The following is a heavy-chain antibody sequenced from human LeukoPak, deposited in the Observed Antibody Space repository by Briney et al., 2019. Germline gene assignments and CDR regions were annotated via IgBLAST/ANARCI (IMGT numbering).Heavy chain of an antibody. J-gene: IGHJ6*03. V-gene: IGHV4-61*02. CDR2: IYTSGST. CDR3: VRVVYSGYDFRGAMDV. D-gene: IGHD5-12*01. Sequence: SETLSLTCTVSGGSISSGSYYWSWIRQPAGKGLEWIGRIYTSGSTNYNPSLKSRVTISVDTSKNQFSLKLSSVTAADTAVYYCVRVVYSGYDFRGAMDVWGKGTTVTVSS. CDR1: GGSISSGSYY.